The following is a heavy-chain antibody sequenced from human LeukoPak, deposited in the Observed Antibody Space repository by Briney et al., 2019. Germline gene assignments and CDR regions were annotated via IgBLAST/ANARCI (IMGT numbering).Heavy chain of an antibody. CDR2: VSSDGSST. V-gene: IGHV3-74*01. CDR3: ARHTAVTGSYYFDS. Sequence: GGSLRLSCAASGLTFSSYWMHWVRQAPGKGLVWVSHVSSDGSSTPYAGSVKGRFTISRDNAKNTLYLQMNSLRAEDTAVYYCARHTAVTGSYYFDSWGQGTLVTVSS. CDR1: GLTFSSYW. J-gene: IGHJ4*02. D-gene: IGHD6-19*01.